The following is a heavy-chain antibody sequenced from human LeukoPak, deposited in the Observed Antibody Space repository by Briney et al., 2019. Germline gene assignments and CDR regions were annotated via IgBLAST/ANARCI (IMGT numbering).Heavy chain of an antibody. J-gene: IGHJ5*01. CDR2: IYYSGTT. CDR1: GGSFSSYY. CDR3: AKGRRLFGKAAFES. Sequence: TPSETLSLTCTISGGSFSSYYWNWIRQSSEKGLEWIGYIYYSGTTNYNPSLQSRVTISVDTSNKQFSLRLRSVTAADTAVYYCAKGRRLFGKAAFESWGQGTLVTVSS. D-gene: IGHD3-10*01. V-gene: IGHV4-59*01.